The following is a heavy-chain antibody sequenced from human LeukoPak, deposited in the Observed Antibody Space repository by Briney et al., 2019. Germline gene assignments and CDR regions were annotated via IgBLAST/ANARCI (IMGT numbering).Heavy chain of an antibody. J-gene: IGHJ4*02. V-gene: IGHV5-51*01. CDR3: ARVAYSSSWYAGLDY. CDR2: IYPRDSDT. D-gene: IGHD6-19*01. CDR1: GYSFTNFW. Sequence: GESLKISCQGSGYSFTNFWIAWVRQMPGQGLEWMGFIYPRDSDTRYSPSFEGQVTISADKSISTAYLQWSSLKASDTAMYYCARVAYSSSWYAGLDYWGQGALVTVSS.